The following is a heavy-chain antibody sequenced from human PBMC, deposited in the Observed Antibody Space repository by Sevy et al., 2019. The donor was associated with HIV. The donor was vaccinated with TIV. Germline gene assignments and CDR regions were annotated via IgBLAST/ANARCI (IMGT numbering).Heavy chain of an antibody. J-gene: IGHJ6*02. Sequence: SETLSLTCTVSGGSISSYYWSWIRQPAGKGLEWIGRIYTSGSTNYNPSLKSRVTMSVDTSKNQFSVKLSSVTAADTAVYYCARDPPVVAAAGNYYYYGMDVWGQGTTVTVSS. V-gene: IGHV4-4*07. CDR2: IYTSGST. CDR3: ARDPPVVAAAGNYYYYGMDV. CDR1: GGSISSYY. D-gene: IGHD6-13*01.